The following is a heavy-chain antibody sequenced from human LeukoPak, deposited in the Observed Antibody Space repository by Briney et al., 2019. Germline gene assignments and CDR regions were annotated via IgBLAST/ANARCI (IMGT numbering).Heavy chain of an antibody. J-gene: IGHJ6*04. CDR2: IYYSGST. V-gene: IGHV4-61*01. CDR1: GGSLSSGSYY. Sequence: PSETLSLTCTVSGGSLSSGSYYWSWIRQPPGKGLDWIGYIYYSGSTNYNPSLKCRVTISVDTSKNQFSLKLSPVTAADTAVYYCARGYYYGSGSYYYSYYYGMDVWGKGTTVTVSS. CDR3: ARGYYYGSGSYYYSYYYGMDV. D-gene: IGHD3-10*01.